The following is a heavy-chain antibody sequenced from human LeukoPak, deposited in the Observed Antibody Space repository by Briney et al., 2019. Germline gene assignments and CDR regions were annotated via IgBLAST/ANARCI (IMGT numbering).Heavy chain of an antibody. D-gene: IGHD6-19*01. CDR3: ARQWLGKGFDY. CDR2: INHSGST. Sequence: SETLSLTCAVCGGSFSGYYWSWIRQPPGKGLEWIGEINHSGSTNYNPSLKSRVTISVDTSKNQFSLKLSSVTAADTAVYYCARQWLGKGFDYWGQGTLVTVSS. CDR1: GGSFSGYY. J-gene: IGHJ4*02. V-gene: IGHV4-34*01.